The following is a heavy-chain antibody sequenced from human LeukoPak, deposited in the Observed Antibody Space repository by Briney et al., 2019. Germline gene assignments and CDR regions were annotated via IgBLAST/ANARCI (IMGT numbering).Heavy chain of an antibody. J-gene: IGHJ5*02. V-gene: IGHV1-69*06. CDR3: ARVGGVRGVIKEELGIPPPASAWFDP. Sequence: GASVKVSCKASGGTFSSYAISWVRQAPGQGLEWMGGIIPIFGTANYAQKFQGRVTITADKSTSTAYMELSSLRSEDTAVYYCARVGGVRGVIKEELGIPPPASAWFDPWGQGTLVTVSS. D-gene: IGHD3-10*01. CDR1: GGTFSSYA. CDR2: IIPIFGTA.